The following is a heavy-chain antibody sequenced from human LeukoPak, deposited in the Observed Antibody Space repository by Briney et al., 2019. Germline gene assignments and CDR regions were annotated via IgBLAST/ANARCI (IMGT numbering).Heavy chain of an antibody. CDR1: GYTLTKLS. Sequence: ASVKVSCKVSGYTLTKLSMHWVRQAPGKGLEWLGGFDPEDVETVYAQKFQGRVTMTRDTSISTAYMELSRLRSDDTAVYYCARKRQQLNWFDPWGQGTLVTVSS. CDR2: FDPEDVET. D-gene: IGHD6-13*01. V-gene: IGHV1-24*01. J-gene: IGHJ5*02. CDR3: ARKRQQLNWFDP.